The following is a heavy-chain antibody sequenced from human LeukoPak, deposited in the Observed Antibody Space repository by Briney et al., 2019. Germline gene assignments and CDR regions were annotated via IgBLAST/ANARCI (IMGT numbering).Heavy chain of an antibody. Sequence: PSETLSLTCTVSGGSISSSSYYWGWIRQPPGKGLEWIGSIYYSGSTYYNPFLKSRVTISVDTSKNQFSLKLSSVTAADTAVYYCARHSDFYSSGWYYFDYWGQGTLVTVSS. CDR1: GGSISSSSYY. D-gene: IGHD6-19*01. CDR3: ARHSDFYSSGWYYFDY. J-gene: IGHJ4*02. V-gene: IGHV4-39*01. CDR2: IYYSGST.